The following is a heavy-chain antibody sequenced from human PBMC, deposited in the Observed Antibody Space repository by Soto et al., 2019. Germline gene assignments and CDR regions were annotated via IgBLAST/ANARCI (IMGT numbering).Heavy chain of an antibody. D-gene: IGHD5-18*01. V-gene: IGHV4-34*01. CDR3: AREGVTHAFDI. CDR2: INHSGST. J-gene: IGHJ3*02. Sequence: SETLSLTWAVYGGSFSCYYWSWIRQPPGKGLEWIGEINHSGSTNYNPSLKSRVTISVDTSKNQFSLKLSSVTAADTAVYYCAREGVTHAFDIWGQGTMVTVSS. CDR1: GGSFSCYY.